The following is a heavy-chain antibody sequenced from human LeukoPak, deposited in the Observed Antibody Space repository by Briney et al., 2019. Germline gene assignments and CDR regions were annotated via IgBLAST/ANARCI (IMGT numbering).Heavy chain of an antibody. Sequence: SQTLSLTCTVSRGSISSAGYYWSWIRQPAGKGLEWIGRVYTSGSTNYNPSLKSRVTISLDTSNKQFSLKLSSVTAADTAVYYCARGSNWNSYDYRGQGTLVTVSS. V-gene: IGHV4-61*02. CDR2: VYTSGST. D-gene: IGHD1-1*01. CDR1: RGSISSAGYY. J-gene: IGHJ4*02. CDR3: ARGSNWNSYDY.